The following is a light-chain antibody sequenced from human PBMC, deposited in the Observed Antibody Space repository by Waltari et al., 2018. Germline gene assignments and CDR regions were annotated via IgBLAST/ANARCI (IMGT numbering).Light chain of an antibody. CDR2: DGS. J-gene: IGLJ3*02. CDR3: QVWDSGSDHRV. Sequence: SYVLTQPPSVSVAPGQTARITCGGNNIGRTSVHRYQQKPGKAPVLVVFDGSDRPSGTPGRFSGSNSGNTATLTISRVEAGDEADYYCQVWDSGSDHRVFGGGTSLTVL. V-gene: IGLV3-21*02. CDR1: NIGRTS.